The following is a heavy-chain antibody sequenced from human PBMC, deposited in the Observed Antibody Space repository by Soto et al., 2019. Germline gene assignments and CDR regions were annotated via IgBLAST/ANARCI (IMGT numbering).Heavy chain of an antibody. CDR3: ARDAPVAAPS. D-gene: IGHD6-13*01. CDR1: GGSMGNGDHY. V-gene: IGHV4-31*03. J-gene: IGHJ5*02. Sequence: QMQLQESGPGLVKPSQTLSLTCTVSGGSMGNGDHYWNWIRQHPVTGLEWIGYINYRGITNYNPPLKSRAVISVDTSKSQFSLKLSSVTAADTAVYYCARDAPVAAPSWGQGTLVTVSS. CDR2: INYRGIT.